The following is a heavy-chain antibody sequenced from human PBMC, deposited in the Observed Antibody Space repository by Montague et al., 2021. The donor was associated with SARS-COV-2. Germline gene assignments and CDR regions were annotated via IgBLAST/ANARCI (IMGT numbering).Heavy chain of an antibody. CDR1: GGSISSSSYY. CDR2: IYYSGST. J-gene: IGHJ5*02. D-gene: IGHD2-2*01. Sequence: SETRSLTCTVSGGSISSSSYYWGWIRQPPGKGLEWIGSIYYSGSTYYNPSPKSRVTISVDTSKNQFSLKLSSVTAADTAVYCCARLLLYCSGTSCYEARFDPWGQGTLVTVFS. CDR3: ARLLLYCSGTSCYEARFDP. V-gene: IGHV4-39*01.